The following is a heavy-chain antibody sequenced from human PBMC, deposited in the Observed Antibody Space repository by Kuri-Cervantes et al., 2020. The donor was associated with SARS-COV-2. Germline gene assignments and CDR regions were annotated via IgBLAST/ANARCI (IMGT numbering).Heavy chain of an antibody. CDR2: ISYDGSNK. J-gene: IGHJ4*02. V-gene: IGHV3-30*04. Sequence: GESPKISCAASGFTFSSYALHWVRQAPGKGLEWVAVISYDGSNKYYADSVKGRFTISRDNSKNTLYQQMNSLRAEDTAVYYCARGGSSGWSQLEYWGQGTLVTVSS. CDR1: GFTFSSYA. D-gene: IGHD6-19*01. CDR3: ARGGSSGWSQLEY.